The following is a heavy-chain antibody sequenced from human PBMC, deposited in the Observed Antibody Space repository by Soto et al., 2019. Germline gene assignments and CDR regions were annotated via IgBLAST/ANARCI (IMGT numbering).Heavy chain of an antibody. J-gene: IGHJ4*02. D-gene: IGHD3-10*01. Sequence: QVQLQQWGAGLLKPSETLSLTCAVYGGSFSGYYWSWIRPPPGKGLEWIGEINHSGSTNYNPSLKIRVTISVDTSKNQFSLQLSSVTAADTAVYYCARGTSWFGEFLYYFDYWGQGTLVTVSS. CDR1: GGSFSGYY. CDR2: INHSGST. CDR3: ARGTSWFGEFLYYFDY. V-gene: IGHV4-34*01.